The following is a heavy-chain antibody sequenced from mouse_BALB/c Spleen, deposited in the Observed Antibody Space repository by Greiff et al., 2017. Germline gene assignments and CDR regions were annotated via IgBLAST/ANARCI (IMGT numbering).Heavy chain of an antibody. CDR2: INPGSGGT. V-gene: IGHV1-54*03. D-gene: IGHD1-1*01. CDR3: ARSPFITTVVATRHYFDY. J-gene: IGHJ2*01. Sequence: VKLVESGAELVRPGTSVKVSCKASGYAFTNYLIEWVKQRPGQGLEWIGVINPGSGGTNYNEKFKGKATLTADKSSSTAYMQLSSLTSDDSAVYFCARSPFITTVVATRHYFDYWGQGTTLTVSS. CDR1: GYAFTNYL.